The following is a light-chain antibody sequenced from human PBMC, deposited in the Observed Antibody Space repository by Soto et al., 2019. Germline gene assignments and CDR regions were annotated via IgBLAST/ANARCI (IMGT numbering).Light chain of an antibody. Sequence: EIVMTQSPATLSVSPGERATLSCRASQSVSSNLAWYQHTPGQAPRLLIYGASTRATGIPARFSGSGSGTEFTLTISSLQSVDFAVYFCQQYNFRWTFGQGTKVEMK. J-gene: IGKJ1*01. V-gene: IGKV3-15*01. CDR3: QQYNFRWT. CDR2: GAS. CDR1: QSVSSN.